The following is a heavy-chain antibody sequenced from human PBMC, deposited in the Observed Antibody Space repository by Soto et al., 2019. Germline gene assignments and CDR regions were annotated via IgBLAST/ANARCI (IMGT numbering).Heavy chain of an antibody. Sequence: SETLSLTWTVSGGSISSYYWSWIRQPPGKGLEWIGYIYYSGSTNYNPSLKSRVTISVDTSKNQFSLKLSSVTAADTAVYYCARQPYSGYAIYYFDYWGQGTLVTVSS. CDR2: IYYSGST. CDR3: ARQPYSGYAIYYFDY. D-gene: IGHD5-12*01. V-gene: IGHV4-59*01. J-gene: IGHJ4*02. CDR1: GGSISSYY.